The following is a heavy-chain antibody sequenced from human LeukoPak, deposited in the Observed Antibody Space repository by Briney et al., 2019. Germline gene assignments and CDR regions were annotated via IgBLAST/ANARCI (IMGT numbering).Heavy chain of an antibody. CDR3: ARSYGSGSYYNVDY. CDR1: GASISGSF. Sequence: SETLSLTCTVSGASISGSFWTWIRQSPGKGLEWLAYIYYTGSTNLNPSLKSRLTISVDTSKNQFSLRLSSVTAADTAVYYCARSYGSGSYYNVDYWGQGTLVTVSS. D-gene: IGHD3-10*01. V-gene: IGHV4-59*01. CDR2: IYYTGST. J-gene: IGHJ4*02.